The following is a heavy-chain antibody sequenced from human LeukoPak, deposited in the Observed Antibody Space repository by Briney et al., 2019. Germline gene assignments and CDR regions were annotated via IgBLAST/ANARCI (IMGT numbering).Heavy chain of an antibody. V-gene: IGHV4-34*01. CDR3: AKDSGGNSLVY. Sequence: SETLSLTCAVYGGSFSGYYWSWIRQPPGKGLEWIGEINHSGSTNYNPSLKSRVTISVDTSKNQFSLKLSSVTAADTAVYYCAKDSGGNSLVYWGQGTLVTVSS. CDR2: INHSGST. J-gene: IGHJ4*02. D-gene: IGHD2-15*01. CDR1: GGSFSGYY.